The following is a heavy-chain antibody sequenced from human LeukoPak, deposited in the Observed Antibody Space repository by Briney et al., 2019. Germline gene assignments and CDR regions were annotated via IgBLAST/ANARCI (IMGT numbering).Heavy chain of an antibody. CDR1: GYSISSGCY. J-gene: IGHJ4*02. V-gene: IGHV4-38-2*01. CDR2: IYNSGST. CDR3: ARQASGSYGVLDY. D-gene: IGHD1-26*01. Sequence: PSETLCLTCAASGYSISSGCYWCLIQEPPGKGLEGFGIIYNSGSTYYNDSVKGRVTISVDTAKNPLSLKLSSVTAADTAVYYCARQASGSYGVLDYWGQGTLVTVSS.